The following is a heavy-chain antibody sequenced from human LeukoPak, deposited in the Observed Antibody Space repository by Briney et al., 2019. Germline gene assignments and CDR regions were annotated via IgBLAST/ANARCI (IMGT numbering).Heavy chain of an antibody. CDR2: IRSKAYGGTT. Sequence: GGSLRLSCTASGFTFGDYAMSWVRQAPGKGLEWVGFIRSKAYGGTTEYAASVKGRFTISRDDSKGIAYLQMNSLKTEDTAVYYCTREQWLVEFDYWGQGTLVTVSS. CDR3: TREQWLVEFDY. CDR1: GFTFGDYA. D-gene: IGHD6-19*01. V-gene: IGHV3-49*04. J-gene: IGHJ4*02.